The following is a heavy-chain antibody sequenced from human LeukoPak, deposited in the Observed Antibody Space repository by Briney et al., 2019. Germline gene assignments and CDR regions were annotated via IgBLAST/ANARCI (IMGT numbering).Heavy chain of an antibody. CDR3: ARGSPYSSGWYGA. J-gene: IGHJ5*02. Sequence: EWIGEINHSGSTNYNPSLKSRVTISVDTSKNQFSLKMSSVTAADTAVYYCARGSPYSSGWYGAWGQGTPVTVSS. CDR2: INHSGST. V-gene: IGHV4-34*01. D-gene: IGHD6-19*01.